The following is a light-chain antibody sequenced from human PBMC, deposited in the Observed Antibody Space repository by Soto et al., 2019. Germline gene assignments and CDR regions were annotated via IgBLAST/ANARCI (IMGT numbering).Light chain of an antibody. CDR2: GAS. V-gene: IGKV3-15*01. Sequence: ETLMTQSPATLSVSPGERATLSCRASQSVNNNLAWYQQKLGQAPRVLIYGASTRSTGIPARFTGSGSGTEFILTITSLQYEDSAVYYCQEYNTGPWTFGQGTQVEFK. J-gene: IGKJ1*01. CDR1: QSVNNN. CDR3: QEYNTGPWT.